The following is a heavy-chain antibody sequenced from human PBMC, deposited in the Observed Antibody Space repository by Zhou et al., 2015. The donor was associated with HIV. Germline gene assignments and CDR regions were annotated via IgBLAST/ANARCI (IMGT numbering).Heavy chain of an antibody. CDR3: ARDLSSTTPWYFDL. J-gene: IGHJ2*01. V-gene: IGHV3-48*02. D-gene: IGHD6-13*01. CDR2: SST. Sequence: SSTYYADSVKGRFTISRDNSKNSLYLQMNSLRDEDTALYYCARDLSSTTPWYFDLWGRGTLVTVSS.